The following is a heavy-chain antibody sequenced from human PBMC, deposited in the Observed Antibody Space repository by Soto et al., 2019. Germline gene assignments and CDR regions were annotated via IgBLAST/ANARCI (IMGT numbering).Heavy chain of an antibody. CDR2: IKQDGSEK. CDR1: GFTFSSYW. D-gene: IGHD4-17*01. Sequence: PGGSLRLSCAASGFTFSSYWMSWVRQAPGKGLEWVANIKQDGSEKYYVDSVKGRFTISRDTAKNALYLQMNSLRAEDTAVYYCARDDDGGNPYPWGPGTLVTVSS. CDR3: ARDDDGGNPYP. J-gene: IGHJ5*02. V-gene: IGHV3-7*01.